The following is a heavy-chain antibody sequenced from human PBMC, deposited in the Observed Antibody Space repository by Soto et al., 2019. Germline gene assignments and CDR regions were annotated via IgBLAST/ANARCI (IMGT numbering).Heavy chain of an antibody. Sequence: QVQLVESGGGLVKPGGTLRLSCTGSGFTFSDYYMTWIRQAPGKGLEWVSYISYGSSYTKYADSVKGRFTISRDNAKISLFLQMNNLRTEDTAIYYCARDPNNSSSWWLDPWGRGALVTVSS. D-gene: IGHD3-22*01. CDR2: ISYGSSYT. CDR3: ARDPNNSSSWWLDP. CDR1: GFTFSDYY. J-gene: IGHJ5*02. V-gene: IGHV3-11*06.